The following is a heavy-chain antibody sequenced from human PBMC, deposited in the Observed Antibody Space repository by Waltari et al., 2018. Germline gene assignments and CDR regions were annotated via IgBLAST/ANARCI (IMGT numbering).Heavy chain of an antibody. CDR3: AREDSSSGHPRGWFDP. J-gene: IGHJ5*02. D-gene: IGHD6-13*01. V-gene: IGHV1-46*03. Sequence: QVQLVQSGAEVKKPGASVKVSCKASGYTFTSYYMHWVRQAPGQGLEWMGIINPRGGRTSSEQKFQGRVTMTRDTSTSTVYMELSSLRSEDTAVYYCAREDSSSGHPRGWFDPWGQGTLVTVSS. CDR1: GYTFTSYY. CDR2: INPRGGRT.